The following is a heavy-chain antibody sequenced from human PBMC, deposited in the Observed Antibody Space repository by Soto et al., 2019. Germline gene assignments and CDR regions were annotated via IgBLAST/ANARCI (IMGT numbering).Heavy chain of an antibody. CDR2: ISSSSSTI. Sequence: PGGSLRLSCAASGFTFRSYSMNWVRQAPGKGLEWISYISSSSSTISYGDSVKGRFAISRDNARNSLSLQMNSLRAEDTAVYYCAKFGMATTKRSPPYYIDYWGQGALVTVSS. V-gene: IGHV3-48*01. D-gene: IGHD1-1*01. CDR1: GFTFRSYS. J-gene: IGHJ4*02. CDR3: AKFGMATTKRSPPYYIDY.